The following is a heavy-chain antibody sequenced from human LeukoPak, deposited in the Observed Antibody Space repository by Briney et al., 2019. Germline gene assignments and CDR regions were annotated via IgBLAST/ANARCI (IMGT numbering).Heavy chain of an antibody. J-gene: IGHJ3*02. CDR1: GFTFSDYY. CDR2: ISSSGNSI. D-gene: IGHD6-19*01. V-gene: IGHV3-11*04. Sequence: GGSLRLSCAASGFTFSDYYMCWIRQAPGKGLEWVSYISSSGNSISYADSVKGRFTISRDNAKNSLYLQMNSLRAEDTAVYYCARVQWLVGGAFDIWGQGTMVTVSS. CDR3: ARVQWLVGGAFDI.